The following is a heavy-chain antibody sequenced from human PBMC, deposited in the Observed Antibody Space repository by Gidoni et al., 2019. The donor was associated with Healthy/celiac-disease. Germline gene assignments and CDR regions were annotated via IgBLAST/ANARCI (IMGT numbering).Heavy chain of an antibody. CDR2: IYPGDSYT. CDR1: GYSFTRYW. D-gene: IGHD4-17*01. Sequence: EVPLVQSGAEVKKPGESLMISCKGSGYSFTRYWIGWVRQMPGKGLEWMGIIYPGDSYTRYSPSVQGQVTISADKSISTDYLQWGSLKASDTAMYYCARVAGGARRDYGDAFDIWGQGTMVTVSS. CDR3: ARVAGGARRDYGDAFDI. V-gene: IGHV5-51*01. J-gene: IGHJ3*02.